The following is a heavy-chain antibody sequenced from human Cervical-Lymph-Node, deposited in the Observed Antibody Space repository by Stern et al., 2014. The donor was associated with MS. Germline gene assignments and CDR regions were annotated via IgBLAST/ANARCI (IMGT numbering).Heavy chain of an antibody. CDR3: VKDRDIVATYFDY. J-gene: IGHJ4*02. CDR1: GFTFSSYA. D-gene: IGHD5-12*01. CDR2: ISSNGGST. Sequence: EMQLVESGGGLVQPGGSLRLSCSASGFTFSSYAMHWVRQAPGKGLEYVSAISSNGGSTYYADSVKGRFTISRDNSKNTLYLQMSSLRAEDTAVYYCVKDRDIVATYFDYWGQGTLVTVSS. V-gene: IGHV3-64D*06.